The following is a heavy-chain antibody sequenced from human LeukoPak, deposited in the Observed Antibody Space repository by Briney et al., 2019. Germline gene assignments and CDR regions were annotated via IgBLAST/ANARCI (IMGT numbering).Heavy chain of an antibody. CDR2: TYSDGST. CDR1: GFTVSRNY. Sequence: PGGSLRLSCAASGFTVSRNYMSWVRQAPGKGLEWVSFTYSDGSTSFTESVKGRFTISRDNSMNTLSLQLNSLRVEDTAVYYCTRDGGSSTKEPTGGYYYYGMDVWGQGTTVTVSS. D-gene: IGHD1-1*01. J-gene: IGHJ6*02. V-gene: IGHV3-53*01. CDR3: TRDGGSSTKEPTGGYYYYGMDV.